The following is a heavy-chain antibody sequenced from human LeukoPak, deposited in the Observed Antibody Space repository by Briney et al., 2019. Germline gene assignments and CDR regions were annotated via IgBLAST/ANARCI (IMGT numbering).Heavy chain of an antibody. CDR3: ARAPEWELSNVLGYYYYYMDV. V-gene: IGHV1-69*13. J-gene: IGHJ6*03. D-gene: IGHD1-26*01. Sequence: ASVKVSCKASGGTFSSYAISWVRQAPGQGLEWMGGIIPIFGTANYAQKFQGRVTITADESTSTAYMELSSLRSEDTAVYYCARAPEWELSNVLGYYYYYMDVWGKGTTVTVSS. CDR2: IIPIFGTA. CDR1: GGTFSSYA.